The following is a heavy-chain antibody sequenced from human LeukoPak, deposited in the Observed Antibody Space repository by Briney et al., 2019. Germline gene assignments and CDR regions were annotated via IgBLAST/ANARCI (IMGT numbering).Heavy chain of an antibody. CDR3: ARYFDWSYFDY. CDR1: GGPIISSSYC. D-gene: IGHD3-9*01. Sequence: SETLSLTCTVSGGPIISSSYCWGWIRQPPGKGLEWIGYIYYSGSTNYNPSLKSRVTISVDTSKNQFSLKLSSVTAADTAVYYCARYFDWSYFDYWGQGTLVTVSS. V-gene: IGHV4-61*05. J-gene: IGHJ4*02. CDR2: IYYSGST.